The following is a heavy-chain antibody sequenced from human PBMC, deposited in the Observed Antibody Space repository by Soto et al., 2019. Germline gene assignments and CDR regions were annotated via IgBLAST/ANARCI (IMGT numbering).Heavy chain of an antibody. CDR1: GFTFSSYG. J-gene: IGHJ4*02. Sequence: GGSLRLSCAASGFTFSSYGMHWVRQAPGKGLEWVAVISYDGSNKYYADSVKGRFTISRDNSKNTLFLQMNSPRPEDTAVYYCAKDKGVFNWATSYFDYWGQGALVTVSS. D-gene: IGHD1-1*01. CDR2: ISYDGSNK. V-gene: IGHV3-30*18. CDR3: AKDKGVFNWATSYFDY.